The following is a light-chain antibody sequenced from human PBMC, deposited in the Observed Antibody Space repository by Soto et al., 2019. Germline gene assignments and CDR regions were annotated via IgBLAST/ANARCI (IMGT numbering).Light chain of an antibody. CDR3: QQYGSSPPYS. Sequence: EIVLTQSPGTLSLSPGERATLSCRASQSVSSSYLAWYQHKPGQAPRLLIYGASSRATGIPHRFSGSGSGTDFTITISRLEPEDFAVYYCQQYGSSPPYSFGQGTKLESK. CDR2: GAS. J-gene: IGKJ2*01. CDR1: QSVSSSY. V-gene: IGKV3-20*01.